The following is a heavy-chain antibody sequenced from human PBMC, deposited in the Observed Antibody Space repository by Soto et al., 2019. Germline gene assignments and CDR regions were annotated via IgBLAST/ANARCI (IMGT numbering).Heavy chain of an antibody. V-gene: IGHV5-51*01. CDR2: IYPGDSDT. CDR3: ARLGTSSAYYYYGMDV. Sequence: GESLKISCKGSGYSFTNYWIGWVRQMHGKGLEWMGIIYPGDSDTKYSPSFQGQVTISADRSISTAYLQWSSLRASDTAMYYCARLGTSSAYYYYGMDVWGQGTTVTVSS. CDR1: GYSFTNYW. D-gene: IGHD2-2*01. J-gene: IGHJ6*02.